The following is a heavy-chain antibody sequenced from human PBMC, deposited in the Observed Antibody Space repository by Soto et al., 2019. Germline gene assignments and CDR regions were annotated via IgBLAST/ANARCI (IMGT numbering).Heavy chain of an antibody. V-gene: IGHV3-7*05. J-gene: IGHJ4*02. Sequence: GGSLRLSCAASGFTFSSYWMSWVRQAPGKGLEWVANIKQDGSEKYYVDSVKGRFTISRDNAKNSLYLQMNSLRAEDTAVYYCARAAAAAGRRAGPVGDWGQGTLVTVSS. CDR1: GFTFSSYW. CDR2: IKQDGSEK. D-gene: IGHD6-13*01. CDR3: ARAAAAAGRRAGPVGD.